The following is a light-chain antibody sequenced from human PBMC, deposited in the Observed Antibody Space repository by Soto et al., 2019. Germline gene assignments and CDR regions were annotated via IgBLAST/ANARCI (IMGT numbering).Light chain of an antibody. V-gene: IGKV3-20*01. CDR1: QSVSSSY. CDR3: QQYGSSPPWT. CDR2: VAS. Sequence: EIVLTQSPGTLSLSPGERATLSCRASQSVSSSYLAWYQQKPGQAPRLLIYVASSRATGIPDRFSGSGSGTDFTLPISRLEPEDFAVYYCQQYGSSPPWTFGQGTKVEIK. J-gene: IGKJ1*01.